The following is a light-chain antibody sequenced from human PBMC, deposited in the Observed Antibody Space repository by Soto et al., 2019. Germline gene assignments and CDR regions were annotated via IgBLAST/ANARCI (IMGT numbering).Light chain of an antibody. CDR3: QVWESSRHVL. J-gene: IGLJ2*01. Sequence: SYELTQPPSVSVSPRQTARIACAGNNIRSNSVHWYHQKPGQAPVLLVFEQSDRHSGIPERCSASKSGNTATLTSSRVEAGEEDDYYCQVWESSRHVLFGGGTKVTVL. CDR2: EQS. CDR1: NIRSNS. V-gene: IGLV3-21*02.